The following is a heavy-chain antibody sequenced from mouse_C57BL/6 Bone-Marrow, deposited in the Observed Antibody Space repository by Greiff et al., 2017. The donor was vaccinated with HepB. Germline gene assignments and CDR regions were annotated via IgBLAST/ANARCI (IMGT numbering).Heavy chain of an antibody. V-gene: IGHV1-81*01. CDR3: ARSRQGAMDY. CDR1: GYTFTSYG. J-gene: IGHJ4*01. Sequence: VQLQESGAELARPGASVKLSCKASGYTFTSYGISWVKQRTGQGLEWIGEIYPRSGNTYYNEKFKGKATLTADKSSSTAYMELRSLTSEDSAVYFCARSRQGAMDYWGQGTSVTVSS. CDR2: IYPRSGNT. D-gene: IGHD6-1*01.